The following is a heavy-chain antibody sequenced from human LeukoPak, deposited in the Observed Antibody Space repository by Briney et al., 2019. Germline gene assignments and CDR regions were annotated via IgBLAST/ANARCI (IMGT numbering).Heavy chain of an antibody. Sequence: GGTLRLSCAASGFTFNTYGMSWVRQAPGKGLEWVSGISGSGGATYYADSVKGRFTVSRDDPHNTLYLQMNSLRAEDTAVYYCASFRYYYDSSGYYNWGQGTLVTVSS. J-gene: IGHJ4*02. V-gene: IGHV3-23*01. D-gene: IGHD3-22*01. CDR3: ASFRYYYDSSGYYN. CDR2: ISGSGGAT. CDR1: GFTFNTYG.